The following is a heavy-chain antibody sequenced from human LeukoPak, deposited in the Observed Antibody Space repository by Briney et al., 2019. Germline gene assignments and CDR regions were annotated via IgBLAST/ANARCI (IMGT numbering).Heavy chain of an antibody. J-gene: IGHJ4*02. V-gene: IGHV3-23*01. Sequence: PGGPLRLSCAASGFTFSSYAMSWVRQAPGKGLEWVSAISGSGGSTYYADSVKGRFTISRDNSKNTLYLQMNSLRAEDTAVYYCAKLPSPKSHYYDSSCWGQGTLVTVSS. CDR2: ISGSGGST. CDR1: GFTFSSYA. CDR3: AKLPSPKSHYYDSSC. D-gene: IGHD3-22*01.